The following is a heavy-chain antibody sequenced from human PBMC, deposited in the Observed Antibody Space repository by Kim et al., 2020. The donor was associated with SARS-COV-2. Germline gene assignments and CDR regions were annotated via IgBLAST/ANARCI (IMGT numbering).Heavy chain of an antibody. CDR3: AADAAMVRPEGMDV. D-gene: IGHD5-18*01. V-gene: IGHV3-30*01. J-gene: IGHJ6*02. Sequence: YADSVRGRVTISRDNSKNTLYLQMNSLRAEDTAVYYWAADAAMVRPEGMDVWGQGTTVTVSS.